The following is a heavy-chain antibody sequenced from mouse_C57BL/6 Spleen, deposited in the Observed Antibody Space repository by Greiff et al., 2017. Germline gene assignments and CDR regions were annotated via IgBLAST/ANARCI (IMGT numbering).Heavy chain of an antibody. V-gene: IGHV5-6*01. D-gene: IGHD1-1*01. Sequence: VQLQQSGGDLVKPGGSLKLSCAASGFTFSSYGMSWVRQTPDKRLEWVATISSGGSYTYYPDSVKGRFTISRDNAKNTLYLQMSSLKSEDTAMYYCAIITTVVAEGYYFDYWGQGTTLTVSS. J-gene: IGHJ2*01. CDR2: ISSGGSYT. CDR3: AIITTVVAEGYYFDY. CDR1: GFTFSSYG.